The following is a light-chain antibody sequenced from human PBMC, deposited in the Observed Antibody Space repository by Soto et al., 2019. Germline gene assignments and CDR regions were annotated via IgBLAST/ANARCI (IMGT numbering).Light chain of an antibody. J-gene: IGKJ5*01. Sequence: DIRMTQSPSCLPGSVGDTVTIGCRAGQSISSHLNWYQQKPGKAPNLLMYTASNLQSGVPSRFSGSGSGTDFTLTISSLQPEDFATYYCQQSYSTPISFGQGTRLEIK. V-gene: IGKV1-39*01. CDR3: QQSYSTPIS. CDR1: QSISSH. CDR2: TAS.